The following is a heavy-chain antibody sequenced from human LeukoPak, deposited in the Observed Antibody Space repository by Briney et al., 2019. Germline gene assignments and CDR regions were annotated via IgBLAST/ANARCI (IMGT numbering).Heavy chain of an antibody. J-gene: IGHJ4*02. CDR1: GFTFIKHW. D-gene: IGHD3-16*01. V-gene: IGHV3-74*01. Sequence: GGSLRLSCAASGFTFIKHWVYWVRQAPGKGLVWVSGIDNDGTGTNYADSVKGRFTISIDNAKNTLYLQVNSLRAEDTAVYYCIRGLVDYWGQGTLVTVSP. CDR3: IRGLVDY. CDR2: IDNDGTGT.